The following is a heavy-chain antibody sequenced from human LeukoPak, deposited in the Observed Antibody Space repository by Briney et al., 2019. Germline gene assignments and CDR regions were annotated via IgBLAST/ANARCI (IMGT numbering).Heavy chain of an antibody. J-gene: IGHJ4*02. V-gene: IGHV4-39*01. D-gene: IGHD3-10*01. CDR1: SDPISSSSYL. Sequence: SPSETLSLTCSVSSDPISSSSYLWVWVRQPPGKGLEWIGDIYSNGHISYNPSLKSRAAISVDTSKNQFSLNLSSVTAADTAVYYCARRHYGSGNIDSWGQGTLVTVSS. CDR2: IYSNGHI. CDR3: ARRHYGSGNIDS.